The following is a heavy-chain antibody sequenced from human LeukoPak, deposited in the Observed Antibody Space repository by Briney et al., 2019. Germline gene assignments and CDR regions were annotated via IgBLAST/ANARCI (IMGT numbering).Heavy chain of an antibody. D-gene: IGHD2-2*01. Sequence: SETLSLTCAVYGGSFSGYYWSWIRQPPGKGLEWIGEINHSGSTNYNPSLKSRVTISVDTSKNQFSLKLSSVTAADTAVYYCARRGVVPAAMKRRRWYFDLWGRGTLVTVSS. CDR3: ARRGVVPAAMKRRRWYFDL. V-gene: IGHV4-34*01. CDR2: INHSGST. CDR1: GGSFSGYY. J-gene: IGHJ2*01.